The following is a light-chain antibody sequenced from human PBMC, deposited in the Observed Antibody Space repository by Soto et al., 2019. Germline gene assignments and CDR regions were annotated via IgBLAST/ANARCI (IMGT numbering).Light chain of an antibody. Sequence: EIVLTESPGTLSLSPGERATLSCRASQSVSSSYVAWYQQKPGQAPRHLIYGASSRANGIPDRFRGSGSGTDFTLTISRLEPEDFTVDDCQQYGSSPRTFGQGTKVEIK. CDR2: GAS. J-gene: IGKJ1*01. CDR3: QQYGSSPRT. CDR1: QSVSSSY. V-gene: IGKV3-20*01.